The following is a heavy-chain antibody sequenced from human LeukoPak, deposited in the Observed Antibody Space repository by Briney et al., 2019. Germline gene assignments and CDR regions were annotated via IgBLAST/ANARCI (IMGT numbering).Heavy chain of an antibody. Sequence: SETLSLTCTVSGGSISSYYWSWIRQPPGKGLEWIGYIHYSGTTNYNPSFKSRVTMSLDTSKNRFSLKLTSVTAADTAIFYCARLRPLLDQLLYFAFDSWGQGTLVTVSS. D-gene: IGHD4-23*01. CDR3: ARLRPLLDQLLYFAFDS. J-gene: IGHJ4*02. CDR2: IHYSGTT. CDR1: GGSISSYY. V-gene: IGHV4-59*01.